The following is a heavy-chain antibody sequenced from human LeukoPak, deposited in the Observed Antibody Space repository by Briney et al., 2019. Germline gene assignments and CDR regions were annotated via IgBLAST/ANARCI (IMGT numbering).Heavy chain of an antibody. J-gene: IGHJ4*02. Sequence: PGGSLRLSCAASGFTFSSYAMSWVRQAPGKGLEWVAVISYDGSNKYYADSVKGRFTISRDNSKNTLYLQMNSLRAEDTAVYYCARGVRSSGYYYPGYFDYWGQGTLVTVSS. V-gene: IGHV3-30*01. CDR2: ISYDGSNK. CDR1: GFTFSSYA. D-gene: IGHD3-22*01. CDR3: ARGVRSSGYYYPGYFDY.